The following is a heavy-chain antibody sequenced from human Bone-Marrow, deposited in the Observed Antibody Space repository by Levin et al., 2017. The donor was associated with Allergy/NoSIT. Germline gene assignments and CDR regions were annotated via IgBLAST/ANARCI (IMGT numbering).Heavy chain of an antibody. V-gene: IGHV2-5*02. CDR2: ISWDGDE. CDR3: AHSSQAYFGEFSH. J-gene: IGHJ4*02. CDR1: GFSLTTTGVA. Sequence: SGPTLVKPTQTLTLTCSFSGFSLTTTGVAVGWVRQSPGEALEWLAMISWDGDERYSPSLKDRLSLTRGTSDSEVVLTMTAVDSVDTATYFCAHSSQAYFGEFSHWGQGIPVTVSS. D-gene: IGHD3-10*01.